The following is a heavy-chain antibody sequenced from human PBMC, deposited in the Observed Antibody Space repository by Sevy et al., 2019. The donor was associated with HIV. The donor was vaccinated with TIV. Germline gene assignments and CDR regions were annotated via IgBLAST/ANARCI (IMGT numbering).Heavy chain of an antibody. CDR2: ISAYNGNT. Sequence: ASVKVSCKASGYTFTSYGISWVRQAPGQGLEWMGWISAYNGNTNYAQKLQGRVTMTTDTSTGTAYLGLRSLGSDDTAVYYCASCYYYDSSGYPEWEYFQHWGQGTLVTVSS. D-gene: IGHD3-22*01. J-gene: IGHJ1*01. CDR3: ASCYYYDSSGYPEWEYFQH. V-gene: IGHV1-18*01. CDR1: GYTFTSYG.